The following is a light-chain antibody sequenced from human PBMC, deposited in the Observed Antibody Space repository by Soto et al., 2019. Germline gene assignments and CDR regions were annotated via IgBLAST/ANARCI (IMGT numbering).Light chain of an antibody. Sequence: QSALTPPASLSGSPGQSITLSCAGTSSDIGGSKYVSWYQHHPGKAPKLLIYEVTYRPSGVSARFSGSKSGNTASLTVSGLQAEDEAEYDCSSKRSSDTLYVFGTGTKLTVL. CDR2: EVT. V-gene: IGLV2-14*01. CDR3: SSKRSSDTLYV. CDR1: SSDIGGSKY. J-gene: IGLJ1*01.